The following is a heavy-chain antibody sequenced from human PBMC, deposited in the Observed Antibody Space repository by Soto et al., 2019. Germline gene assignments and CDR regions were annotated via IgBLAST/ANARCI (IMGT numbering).Heavy chain of an antibody. CDR3: ARGPLYCSGGSCYSHFDY. J-gene: IGHJ4*02. V-gene: IGHV3-48*02. CDR2: ISSSSSTI. D-gene: IGHD2-15*01. Sequence: EVPLVESGGGLVQPGGSLRLSCAASGFTFSSYSMNWVRQAPGKGLEWVSYISSSSSTIYYADSVKGRFTISRDNAKNSLYLQMKSLRDEDTAVYYCARGPLYCSGGSCYSHFDYWGQGTLVTVSS. CDR1: GFTFSSYS.